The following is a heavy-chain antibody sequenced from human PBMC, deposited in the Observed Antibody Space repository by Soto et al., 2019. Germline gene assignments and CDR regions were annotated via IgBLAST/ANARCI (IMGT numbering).Heavy chain of an antibody. J-gene: IGHJ6*02. D-gene: IGHD3-22*01. CDR1: GFTFSNAW. V-gene: IGHV3-15*01. Sequence: PGGSLRLSCAASGFTFSNAWMSWVRQAPGKGLEWVGRIKSKTDGGTTDYAAPVKGRFTISRDDSKNTLYLQMNSLKTEDTAVYYCTAMIVVEDIYYYYYGMDVWGQGTTVTVSS. CDR2: IKSKTDGGTT. CDR3: TAMIVVEDIYYYYYGMDV.